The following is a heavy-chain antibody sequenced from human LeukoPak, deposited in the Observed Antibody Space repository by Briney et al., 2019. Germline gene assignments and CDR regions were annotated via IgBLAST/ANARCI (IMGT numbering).Heavy chain of an antibody. Sequence: GASVKVSCKASGYTFTGYYMNWVRQAPGQGLEWMGWINTNTGETNYAQKFQGRVTMTRDTSIGTVHMELTSLTSDDTAVYYCARWGGVQFNPWGQGTLVTVSS. CDR1: GYTFTGYY. CDR2: INTNTGET. V-gene: IGHV1-2*02. CDR3: ARWGGVQFNP. D-gene: IGHD2-8*01. J-gene: IGHJ5*02.